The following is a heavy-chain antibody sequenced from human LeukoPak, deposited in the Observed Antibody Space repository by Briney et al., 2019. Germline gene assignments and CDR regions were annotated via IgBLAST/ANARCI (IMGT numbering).Heavy chain of an antibody. CDR1: GFTFSSFS. D-gene: IGHD1-26*01. V-gene: IGHV3-7*01. J-gene: IGHJ4*02. CDR3: ARGGWELLF. CDR2: IKPDGSEK. Sequence: GGSLRLSCAASGFTFSSFSMNWVRQAPGKGLEWVATIKPDGSEKYYVDSVKGRFTISRDNAENSLDLQMNSLRADDTAVYYCARGGWELLFWGQGTLVTVSS.